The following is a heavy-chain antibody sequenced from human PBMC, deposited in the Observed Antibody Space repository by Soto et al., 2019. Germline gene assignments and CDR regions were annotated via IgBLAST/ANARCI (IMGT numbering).Heavy chain of an antibody. CDR3: ARGRDAYKLGNV. D-gene: IGHD7-27*01. CDR1: GESFSGYY. CDR2: ISSSGST. J-gene: IGHJ3*01. Sequence: QVQLKQWGAGLLKPSETLSLTCAVYGESFSGYYCTWIRQPPGKGLEWIAEISSSGSTTYNPSLTSRVTISVDTSNNQFSLNLNSVTAADTAVYYCARGRDAYKLGNVWGQGTMVTVSS. V-gene: IGHV4-34*01.